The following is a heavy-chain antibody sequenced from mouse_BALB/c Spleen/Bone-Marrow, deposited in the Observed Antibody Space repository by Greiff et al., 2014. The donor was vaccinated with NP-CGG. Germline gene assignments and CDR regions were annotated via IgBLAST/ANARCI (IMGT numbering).Heavy chain of an antibody. J-gene: IGHJ4*01. Sequence: EVQLQQSGPGLVKPSQSLSLTCSVTGYSITSGYYWKWIRQFAGNKLEWVGYISYDGSNHYNPSLTNRVSITRDTSKNQFFLKLKSVTTEDTATYYCASVEVHAMDYWGQGTSVTVSS. CDR2: ISYDGSN. CDR3: ASVEVHAMDY. D-gene: IGHD2-14*01. CDR1: GYSITSGYY. V-gene: IGHV3-6*02.